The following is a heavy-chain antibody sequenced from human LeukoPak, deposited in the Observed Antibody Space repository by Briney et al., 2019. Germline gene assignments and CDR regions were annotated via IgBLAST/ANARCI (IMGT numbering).Heavy chain of an antibody. V-gene: IGHV3-23*01. CDR2: ISGSGVYK. Sequence: GESLRLSCAASGFTFSSFVMSWVRQPPGKGLEWVSSISGSGVYKYYTDSVKGRFTISRDNSKNTLYVELNSLRAEGTAVYYGAKVSCTGGTCSSFDYWGQGTLATVSS. CDR1: GFTFSSFV. CDR3: AKVSCTGGTCSSFDY. J-gene: IGHJ4*02. D-gene: IGHD2-8*02.